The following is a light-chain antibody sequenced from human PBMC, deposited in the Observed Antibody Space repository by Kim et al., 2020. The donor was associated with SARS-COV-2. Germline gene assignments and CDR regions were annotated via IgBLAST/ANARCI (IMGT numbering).Light chain of an antibody. J-gene: IGLJ1*01. CDR2: SNI. CDR3: AAWDDSLNAYV. V-gene: IGLV1-44*01. Sequence: GQRFTISCSGSISNIGISTVTWDRLLPGTAPKLLTDSNIHRPSGVPDRFSGSKSGTSASLAISGLQSEDEADYYCAAWDDSLNAYVFGTGTKVTVL. CDR1: ISNIGIST.